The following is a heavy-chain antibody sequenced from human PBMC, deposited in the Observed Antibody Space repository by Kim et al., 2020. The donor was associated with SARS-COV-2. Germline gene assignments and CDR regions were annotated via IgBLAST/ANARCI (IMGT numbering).Heavy chain of an antibody. CDR2: IYPGDSDT. CDR1: GYSFTSYW. CDR3: ARRMGFITGTTYYFDY. V-gene: IGHV5-51*01. Sequence: GESLKISCKGSGYSFTSYWIGWVRQMPGKGLEWMGIIYPGDSDTRYSPSFQGQVTISADKSISTAYLQWSSLKASDTAMYYCARRMGFITGTTYYFDYWGQGTLVTVSS. J-gene: IGHJ4*02. D-gene: IGHD1-7*01.